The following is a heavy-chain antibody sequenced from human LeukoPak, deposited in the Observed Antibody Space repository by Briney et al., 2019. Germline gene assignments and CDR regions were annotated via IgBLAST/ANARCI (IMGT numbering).Heavy chain of an antibody. V-gene: IGHV3-30*02. CDR2: IRYDGSNK. CDR3: AKGYSSSWYGDY. CDR1: GFTFSSYG. J-gene: IGHJ4*02. D-gene: IGHD6-13*01. Sequence: GGSLRLSCAASGFTFSSYGMHWVRQAPGKGLEWVAFIRYDGSNKYYADSVKGRFTISRDNSKNTLYLQMNSLRAEDTAVYYCAKGYSSSWYGDYWGQGTLVTVSS.